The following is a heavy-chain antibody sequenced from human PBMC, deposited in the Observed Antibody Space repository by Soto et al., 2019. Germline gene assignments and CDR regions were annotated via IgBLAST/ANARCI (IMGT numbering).Heavy chain of an antibody. Sequence: QVQLQESGPGLVKPSETLSLTCTVSGGSIRSYYWSWIRQPPGKGLEWIGYIYYSGSTNYNPSLKSRVTMSVDTPKNQFSLKMSSVTAADTAVYSCARHRPYSSPAYFDYWGQGTLVTVSS. CDR2: IYYSGST. V-gene: IGHV4-59*08. CDR3: ARHRPYSSPAYFDY. CDR1: GGSIRSYY. D-gene: IGHD2-15*01. J-gene: IGHJ4*02.